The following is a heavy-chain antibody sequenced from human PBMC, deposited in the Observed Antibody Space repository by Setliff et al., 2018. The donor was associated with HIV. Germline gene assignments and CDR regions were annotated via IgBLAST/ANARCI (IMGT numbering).Heavy chain of an antibody. D-gene: IGHD3-16*01. CDR3: ARDRSEADVGGGRRGPTYFCDY. CDR2: IIPVFGSA. CDR1: GGTFSTSA. J-gene: IGHJ4*02. Sequence: GASVKVSCKASGGTFSTSAIGWVRQTPGRGLEWMGGIIPVFGSAHYTQKFQDRITITTDESTSSVFVEVSNLRPDDTAIYYCARDRSEADVGGGRRGPTYFCDYWGQGTLVTVSS. V-gene: IGHV1-69*05.